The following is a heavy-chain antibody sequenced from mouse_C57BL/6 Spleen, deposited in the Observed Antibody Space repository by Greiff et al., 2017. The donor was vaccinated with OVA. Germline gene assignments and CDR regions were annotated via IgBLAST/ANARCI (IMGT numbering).Heavy chain of an antibody. CDR2: IDPSDSYT. Sequence: VQLQQPGAELVKPGASVKLSCKASGYTFTSYWMQWVKQRPGQGLEWIGEIDPSDSYTNYNQKFKGKATLTVDTSSSTAYMQLSSLTSEDSAVYYCARGGLRRGDYAMDDWGQGTSVTVSS. J-gene: IGHJ4*01. CDR3: ARGGLRRGDYAMDD. D-gene: IGHD2-4*01. CDR1: GYTFTSYW. V-gene: IGHV1-50*01.